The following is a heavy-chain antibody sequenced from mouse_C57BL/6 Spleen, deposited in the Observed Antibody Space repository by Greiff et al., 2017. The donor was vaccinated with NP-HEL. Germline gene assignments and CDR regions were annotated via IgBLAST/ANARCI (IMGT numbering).Heavy chain of an antibody. V-gene: IGHV6-3*01. J-gene: IGHJ2*01. D-gene: IGHD1-1*01. CDR3: TGEILRY. CDR1: GFNFSNYW. CDR2: IRLKSDNYAT. Sequence: EVMLVESGGGLVQPGGSMKLSCVASGFNFSNYWMNWVRQSPEKGLEWVAQIRLKSDNYATHDAESVKGRFTISRDDSKSSVHLQMNNLRAEDTGIYYCTGEILRYWGQGTTLTVSS.